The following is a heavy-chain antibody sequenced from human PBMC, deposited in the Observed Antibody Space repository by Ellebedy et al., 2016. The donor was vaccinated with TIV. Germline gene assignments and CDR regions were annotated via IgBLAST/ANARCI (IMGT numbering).Heavy chain of an antibody. Sequence: GESLKISCAASGFIFSSYGMTWVRQAPGKGLEWVSIIYPSGNRYDADSVKGRFIISRDSSKNTVYLQMNSLRAEDTAVYYCARGGTETTWNWFGPWGQGTLVTVSS. CDR2: IYPSGNR. CDR1: GFIFSSYG. V-gene: IGHV3-66*01. CDR3: ARGGTETTWNWFGP. D-gene: IGHD4-17*01. J-gene: IGHJ5*02.